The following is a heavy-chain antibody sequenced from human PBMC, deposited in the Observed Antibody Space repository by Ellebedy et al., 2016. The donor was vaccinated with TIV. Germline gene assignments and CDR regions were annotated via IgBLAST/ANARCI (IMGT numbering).Heavy chain of an antibody. D-gene: IGHD3-22*01. CDR3: AREVSTYYYDSSGKINWFDP. CDR1: GYTFTGYY. V-gene: IGHV1-2*02. CDR2: INPNSGGT. J-gene: IGHJ5*02. Sequence: ASVKVSXKASGYTFTGYYMHWVRQAPGQGLEWMGWINPNSGGTNYAQKFQGRVTMTRDTSISTAYMELSRLRSDDTAVYYCAREVSTYYYDSSGKINWFDPWGQGTLVTVSS.